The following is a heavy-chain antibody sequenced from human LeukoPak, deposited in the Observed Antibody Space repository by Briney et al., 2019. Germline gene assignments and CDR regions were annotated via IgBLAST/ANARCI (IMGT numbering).Heavy chain of an antibody. Sequence: SVKVSCKASGGTFSSYAISWVRQAPGQGLEWMGRIIPILGIANYAQKFQGRVTITTDESTSTAYMELSSLRSEDTAVYYCASPGTLEYCSSTSCSFDYWGQGTLVTVSS. CDR3: ASPGTLEYCSSTSCSFDY. D-gene: IGHD2-2*01. V-gene: IGHV1-69*04. CDR1: GGTFSSYA. J-gene: IGHJ4*02. CDR2: IIPILGIA.